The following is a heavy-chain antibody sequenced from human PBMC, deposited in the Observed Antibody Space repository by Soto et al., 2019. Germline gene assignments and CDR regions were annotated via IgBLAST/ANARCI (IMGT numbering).Heavy chain of an antibody. J-gene: IGHJ4*02. CDR3: ARVVVYYDYIWGSYREGAFDY. Sequence: ASVKVSCKASGYTFTSYYIHWVRHAPGQGLEWMGIINPSGGSTNYAQKFQGRVTLTRDTSTSTVYMELSSLRSEDTAVYYCARVVVYYDYIWGSYREGAFDYWGQGTLVTVSS. CDR1: GYTFTSYY. CDR2: INPSGGST. D-gene: IGHD3-16*02. V-gene: IGHV1-46*03.